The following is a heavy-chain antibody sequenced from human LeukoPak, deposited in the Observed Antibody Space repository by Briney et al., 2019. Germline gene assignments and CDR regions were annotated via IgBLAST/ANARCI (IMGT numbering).Heavy chain of an antibody. V-gene: IGHV1-69*01. CDR1: GATFSTHA. CDR2: IIPMFGTT. J-gene: IGHJ5*02. CDR3: ARTQQLVLRSPLDP. D-gene: IGHD6-13*01. Sequence: GSSVKVSCKASGATFSTHAFSWVRQAPGQGLEWMGGIIPMFGTTNYAQKFQGRVTITADESTTTAYMELSSLRSEDTAVYYCARTQQLVLRSPLDPWGQGTLVTVSS.